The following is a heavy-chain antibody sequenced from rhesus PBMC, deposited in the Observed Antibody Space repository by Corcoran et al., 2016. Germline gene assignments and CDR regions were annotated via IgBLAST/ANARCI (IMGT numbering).Heavy chain of an antibody. V-gene: IGHV4S10*01. D-gene: IGHD1-20*01. CDR1: GGSISDSYR. J-gene: IGHJ4*01. Sequence: QVQLQESGPGVVKPSETLSLTCAVSGGSISDSYRWSWIRQPPGKGLEWFGYIFCSSTSTNYNPYLKSRVTISKDPSKNQFSLKRSSVTAADTAVYYCARRSWNNVDYWGQGVLVTVSS. CDR2: IFCSSTST. CDR3: ARRSWNNVDY.